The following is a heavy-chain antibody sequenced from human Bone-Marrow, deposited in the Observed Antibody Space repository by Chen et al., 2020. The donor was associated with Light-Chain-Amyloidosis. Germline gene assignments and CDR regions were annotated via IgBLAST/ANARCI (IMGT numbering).Heavy chain of an antibody. CDR3: AHMRGSDYDYVWGSYRYAENFDY. CDR2: FYHGGSP. V-gene: IGHV4-38-2*01. D-gene: IGHD3-16*02. CDR1: GNSISRGYF. J-gene: IGHJ4*02. Sequence: QVLLQQSGPGLVKPSETLSLICAVSGNSISRGYFWGWIRQPPGKGLEWIGVLDFYHGGSPYYSPSLKSRVTITADTAKNQFSLNLTTVTAADTAVYYCAHMRGSDYDYVWGSYRYAENFDYWGQGTLVTVSS.